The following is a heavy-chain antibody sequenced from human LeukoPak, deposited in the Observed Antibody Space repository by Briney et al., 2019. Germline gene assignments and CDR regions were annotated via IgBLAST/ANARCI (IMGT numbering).Heavy chain of an antibody. J-gene: IGHJ3*02. CDR3: ARDRAIYSSNWYDALDI. CDR2: IKQGGSEE. CDR1: GFMFSSYW. V-gene: IGHV3-7*01. Sequence: GGSLRLSCAASGFMFSSYWMIWVRQAPGKGLEWVANIKQGGSEEYYVDSVKGRFTISRDNAKNSLYLQTNSLRAEDTAVYYCARDRAIYSSNWYDALDIWGQGTMVTVSS. D-gene: IGHD6-13*01.